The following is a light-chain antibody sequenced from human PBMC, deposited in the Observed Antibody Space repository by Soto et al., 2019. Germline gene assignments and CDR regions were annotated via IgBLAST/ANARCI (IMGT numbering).Light chain of an antibody. J-gene: IGLJ2*01. CDR2: DND. Sequence: QSALTQPPAVSAAPGQKVTISCSGGGSNVGENHVSWYQQLPGTAPKVVIYDNDKRPSGIPDRLSGSKSGTSATLGISGLQTGDEANYYCVAWDSSLSAVVFGGGTKVTVL. CDR3: VAWDSSLSAVV. CDR1: GSNVGENH. V-gene: IGLV1-51*01.